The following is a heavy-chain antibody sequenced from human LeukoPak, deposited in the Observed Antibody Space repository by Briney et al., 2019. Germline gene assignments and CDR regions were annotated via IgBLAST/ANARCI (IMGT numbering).Heavy chain of an antibody. CDR3: ARDRMDSSSWFRWYFDL. V-gene: IGHV4-4*07. CDR1: GSSFSSSY. Sequence: SETLSLTCTVSGSSFSSSYWSWIRQPAGKGLEWIGRIYASGSTNYNPSFKSRITMSVDTSKNHFSLNLSSVTAADTAVYYCARDRMDSSSWFRWYFDLWGRGTLVIVSS. J-gene: IGHJ2*01. D-gene: IGHD6-13*01. CDR2: IYASGST.